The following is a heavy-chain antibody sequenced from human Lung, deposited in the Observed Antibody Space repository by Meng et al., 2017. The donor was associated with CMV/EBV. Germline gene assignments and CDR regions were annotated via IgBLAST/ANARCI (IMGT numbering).Heavy chain of an antibody. J-gene: IGHJ5*02. CDR2: MNPNSGNT. CDR3: ARGYCSGGSCPVFDP. D-gene: IGHD2-15*01. Sequence: GAEVKKPGASGKVSCKASGYTLTSYDINWVRQATGKGLEWMGWMNPNSGNTGYAQKFQGRVTMTRNTSISTAYMELSSLRSEDTAVYYCARGYCSGGSCPVFDPWGQGTLVTVSS. V-gene: IGHV1-8*01. CDR1: GYTLTSYD.